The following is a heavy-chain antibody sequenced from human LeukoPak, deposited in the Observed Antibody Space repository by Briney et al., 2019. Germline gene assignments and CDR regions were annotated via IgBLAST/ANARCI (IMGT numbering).Heavy chain of an antibody. V-gene: IGHV3-21*05. Sequence: GGSLRLSCAASGFTFNTYTLSWVRQAPGKGLEWVSYVSATGRDTYYADSIKGRFTISRDNAKNSLYLQMSSVRAEDTAVYYCARQTGGYYFDSWGQGILVTVSS. CDR1: GFTFNTYT. J-gene: IGHJ4*02. CDR3: ARQTGGYYFDS. CDR2: VSATGRDT. D-gene: IGHD3-10*01.